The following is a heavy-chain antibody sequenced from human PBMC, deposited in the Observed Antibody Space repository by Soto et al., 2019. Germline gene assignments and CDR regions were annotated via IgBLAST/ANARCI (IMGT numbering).Heavy chain of an antibody. CDR2: NYYGGST. Sequence: QLQLQESGPGLVKPSQTLSLTCTVSAGSITSGDYYWSWIRQPPGKGLEWVGYNYYGGSTYYNPSLESRMTISLDTAKNQFSLELTSVTAADTAGYYLASGSTVIHTLDFWGQGALVTVSS. J-gene: IGHJ4*02. CDR1: AGSITSGDYY. CDR3: ASGSTVIHTLDF. D-gene: IGHD4-17*01. V-gene: IGHV4-30-4*01.